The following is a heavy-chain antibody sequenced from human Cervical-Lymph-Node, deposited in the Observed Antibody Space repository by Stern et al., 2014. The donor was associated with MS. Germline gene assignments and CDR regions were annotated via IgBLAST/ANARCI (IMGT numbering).Heavy chain of an antibody. J-gene: IGHJ4*02. CDR3: AHGSTSCYWADY. CDR1: GFSLSTNGMC. Sequence: QVTLRESGPALVKPTQTLTLTCTFSGFSLSTNGMCVSWLRQSPGKALEWLSPIYWDDAKYYSTSLKTLLTISQHTSKNQVVLTIANMDPVDSATYYCAHGSTSCYWADYWGQGTLVTVSS. CDR2: IYWDDAK. D-gene: IGHD2-2*01. V-gene: IGHV2-70*01.